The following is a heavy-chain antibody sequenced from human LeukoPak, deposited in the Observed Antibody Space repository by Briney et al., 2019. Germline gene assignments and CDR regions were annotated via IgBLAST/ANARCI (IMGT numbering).Heavy chain of an antibody. CDR1: GGSFSGYY. CDR3: ARHAPYSSGWYYYYYMDV. CDR2: INHSGRT. Sequence: PSETLSLTCAVYGGSFSGYYWNWIRQPPGKGLEWIGEINHSGRTNYNPSLKSRVTISVDTSKNQFSLKLSSVTAADTAVYYCARHAPYSSGWYYYYYMDVWGKGTTVTVSS. J-gene: IGHJ6*03. D-gene: IGHD6-19*01. V-gene: IGHV4-34*01.